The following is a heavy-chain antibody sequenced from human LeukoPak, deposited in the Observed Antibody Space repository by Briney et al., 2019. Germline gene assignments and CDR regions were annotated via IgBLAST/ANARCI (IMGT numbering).Heavy chain of an antibody. Sequence: PGGSLRLSCAASGFTFSSYNMNWVRQAPGKGLEWVSSISSSSDYIYYADSVKGRFTISRDNARNSLYLQMNSLRAEDTAVYYCARSRSVSNYKGMDVWGQGTTVTVSS. V-gene: IGHV3-21*01. CDR1: GFTFSSYN. J-gene: IGHJ6*02. CDR2: ISSSSDYI. D-gene: IGHD5/OR15-5a*01. CDR3: ARSRSVSNYKGMDV.